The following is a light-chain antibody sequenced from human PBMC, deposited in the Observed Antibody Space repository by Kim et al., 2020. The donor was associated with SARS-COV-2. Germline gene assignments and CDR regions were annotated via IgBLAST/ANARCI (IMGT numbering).Light chain of an antibody. CDR3: QQYYSYPYT. CDR1: QGISSY. J-gene: IGKJ2*01. Sequence: SASTGDRVTITCRASQGISSYLAWYQQQPGKAPKLLIYAASTVQGGVPSRFSGSGSGTDFTLTISCLQSEDFATYYCQQYYSYPYTFGQGTKLEI. V-gene: IGKV1-8*01. CDR2: AAS.